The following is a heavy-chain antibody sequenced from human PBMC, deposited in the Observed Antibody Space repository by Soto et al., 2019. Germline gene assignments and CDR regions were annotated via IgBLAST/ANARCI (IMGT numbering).Heavy chain of an antibody. D-gene: IGHD6-19*01. J-gene: IGHJ6*02. Sequence: SETLSLTCTVSGASVSSYFWSWVRQPPGKGLEWIGYTYNSGRTNYNPSLKSRVAISLDTSDNDFSLRLTSLTAADTAVYYCARVDRAWSSSHGLDVLGQGTTGAVSS. V-gene: IGHV4-59*02. CDR2: TYNSGRT. CDR1: GASVSSYF. CDR3: ARVDRAWSSSHGLDV.